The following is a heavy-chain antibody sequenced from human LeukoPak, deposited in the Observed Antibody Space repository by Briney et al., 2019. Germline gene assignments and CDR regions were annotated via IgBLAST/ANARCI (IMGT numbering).Heavy chain of an antibody. J-gene: IGHJ4*02. CDR2: IYSGTT. V-gene: IGHV3-53*01. D-gene: IGHD4/OR15-4a*01. CDR1: GFSVSDNS. CDR3: ARRAGAYSHPYDY. Sequence: AGGSLRLSCTVSGFSVSDNSMSWFRQAPGKGLEWVSFIYSGTTHYSDSVKGRFTISRDKSKNTLYLQMNSLRAEDTAVYYCARRAGAYSHPYDYWGQGTLVSVSS.